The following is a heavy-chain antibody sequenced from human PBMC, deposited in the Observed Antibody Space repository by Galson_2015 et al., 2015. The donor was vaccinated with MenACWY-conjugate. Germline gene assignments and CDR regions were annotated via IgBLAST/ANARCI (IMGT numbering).Heavy chain of an antibody. V-gene: IGHV4-59*01. CDR1: DGSISNYY. D-gene: IGHD6-13*01. J-gene: IGHJ1*01. Sequence: ETLSLTCTVSDGSISNYYWNWIRQPPGKGLEWIGYIHYSGSTNYNPSLKSRVTISVDTYKNQFSLKLNSVTAADTAVYYCAREGGAYNSTREEYFIYWGQSTLFTVSS. CDR3: AREGGAYNSTREEYFIY. CDR2: IHYSGST.